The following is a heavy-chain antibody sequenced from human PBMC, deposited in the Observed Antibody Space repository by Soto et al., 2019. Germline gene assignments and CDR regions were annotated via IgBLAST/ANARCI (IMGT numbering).Heavy chain of an antibody. V-gene: IGHV3-48*01. CDR1: GFTFSSYS. D-gene: IGHD5-12*01. CDR3: ARADSGYAHGYCYYGMDV. Sequence: GGSLRLSCAASGFTFSSYSMNWVRQAPGKGLEWVSYISSSSSTIYYADSVKGRFTISRDNAKNSLYLQMNSLRAEDTAVYYCARADSGYAHGYCYYGMDVWGQGTTVTVS. J-gene: IGHJ6*02. CDR2: ISSSSSTI.